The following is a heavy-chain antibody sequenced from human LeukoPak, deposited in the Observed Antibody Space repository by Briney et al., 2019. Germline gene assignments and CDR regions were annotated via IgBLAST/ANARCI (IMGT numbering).Heavy chain of an antibody. V-gene: IGHV4-59*01. CDR2: IYYTGST. J-gene: IGHJ4*02. D-gene: IGHD6-19*01. CDR3: VRAVSGYYFDY. Sequence: SSETLSLTCTVSGGSISSYYWSWIRQPPGKGLEWIGYIYYTGSTSYNPSLKSRVTISVDTSKNHFSLNLSSVTAADTAVYYCVRAVSGYYFDYWGQGTLVAVSS. CDR1: GGSISSYY.